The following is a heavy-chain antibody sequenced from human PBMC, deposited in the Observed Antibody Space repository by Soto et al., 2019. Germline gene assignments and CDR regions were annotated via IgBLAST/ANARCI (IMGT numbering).Heavy chain of an antibody. CDR1: GFTFSSYW. V-gene: IGHV3-74*01. CDR2: INSDGSST. CDR3: ARGGCSGGSCSTPYPSLGY. J-gene: IGHJ4*02. D-gene: IGHD2-15*01. Sequence: EVQLVESGGGLVQPGGSLRLSCAASGFTFSSYWMHWVRQAPGKGLVWVSRINSDGSSTNYADSVKGRFTISRDNAKNTLYLQMNSLRAEYTTVYYCARGGCSGGSCSTPYPSLGYWGQGTLVTVSS.